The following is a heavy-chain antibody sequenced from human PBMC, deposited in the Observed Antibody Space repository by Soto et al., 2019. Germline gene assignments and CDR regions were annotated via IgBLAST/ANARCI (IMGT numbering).Heavy chain of an antibody. V-gene: IGHV4-39*01. D-gene: IGHD2-15*01. CDR3: ARQADCSGGSCYDNWFDP. CDR1: GGSISSSSYY. CDR2: IYYSGST. J-gene: IGHJ5*02. Sequence: QLQLQESGPGLVKPSETLSLTCTVSGGSISSSSYYWGWIRQPPGKGLEWIGSIYYSGSTYYNPSLKSRVTISVDTSKNQFSLKLSSVTAADTAVYYCARQADCSGGSCYDNWFDPWGQGTLVTVSS.